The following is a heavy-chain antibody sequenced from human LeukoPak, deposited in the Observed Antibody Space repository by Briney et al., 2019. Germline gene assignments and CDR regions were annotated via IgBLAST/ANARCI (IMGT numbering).Heavy chain of an antibody. Sequence: GASVKVSCKASGGTFSSYAISWVRQAPGQGLEWMGGIIPIFGTANYAQKFQGRVTITADESTSTAYMELSSLRSEDTAVYYCARDARSTTFTDFDYWGQGTLVTVSS. J-gene: IGHJ4*02. CDR2: IIPIFGTA. CDR1: GGTFSSYA. CDR3: ARDARSTTFTDFDY. D-gene: IGHD2/OR15-2a*01. V-gene: IGHV1-69*13.